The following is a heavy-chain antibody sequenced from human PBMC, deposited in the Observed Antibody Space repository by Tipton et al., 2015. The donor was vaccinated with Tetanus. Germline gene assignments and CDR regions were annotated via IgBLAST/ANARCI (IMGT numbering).Heavy chain of an antibody. CDR2: IYYSGST. J-gene: IGHJ2*01. CDR1: GGSISSGAYY. CDR3: ARTQPIGWYFDL. Sequence: LRLSCTVSGGSISSGAYYWSWIRQHPGKGLEWIGYIYYSGSTFYNPSLKRRVTISVDTSKNQFSLKLSSVTAADTAVYYCARTQPIGWYFDLWGRGTLLTVPS. V-gene: IGHV4-31*02. D-gene: IGHD1-1*01.